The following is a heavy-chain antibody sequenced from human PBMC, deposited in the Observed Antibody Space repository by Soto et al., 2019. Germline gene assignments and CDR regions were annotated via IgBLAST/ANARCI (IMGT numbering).Heavy chain of an antibody. Sequence: SETLSLTCTVSGGSISSSSYYWGWIRQPPGKGLEWIGSIFYSGSTYYNPSLKSRVTISVDTSKNQFSLKLSSVTAADTAVYYCAREAADDILTGYLDHWGQGTLVTVSS. CDR3: AREAADDILTGYLDH. J-gene: IGHJ4*02. CDR1: GGSISSSSYY. D-gene: IGHD3-9*01. V-gene: IGHV4-39*02. CDR2: IFYSGST.